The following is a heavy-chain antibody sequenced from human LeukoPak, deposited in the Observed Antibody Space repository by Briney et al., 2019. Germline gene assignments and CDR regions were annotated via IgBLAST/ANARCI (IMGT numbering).Heavy chain of an antibody. D-gene: IGHD1-26*01. CDR3: ARAPQVGATRICWFDP. CDR1: GYTFTGYY. V-gene: IGHV1-2*02. CDR2: INPNSGGT. Sequence: GASVRVSCKASGYTFTGYYMHWVRQAPGQGLEWMGWINPNSGGTNYAQKFQGRVTMTRDTSISTAYMELSRLRSDDTAVYYCARAPQVGATRICWFDPWGQGTLVTVSS. J-gene: IGHJ5*02.